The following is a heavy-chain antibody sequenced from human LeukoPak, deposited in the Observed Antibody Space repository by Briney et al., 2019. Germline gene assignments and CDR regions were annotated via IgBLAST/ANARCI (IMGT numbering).Heavy chain of an antibody. CDR3: ASFGYDSSPWGMDY. CDR1: GGSFSGYY. D-gene: IGHD3-22*01. CDR2: INHSGST. V-gene: IGHV4-34*01. Sequence: PPETLCLTCAVYGGSFSGYYWSWIRQPPGKGLEWIGEINHSGSTNYNPSLKSRVTISVDTSKNQFSLKLSSVTAADTAVYYCASFGYDSSPWGMDYWGQGSLVSVSS. J-gene: IGHJ4*02.